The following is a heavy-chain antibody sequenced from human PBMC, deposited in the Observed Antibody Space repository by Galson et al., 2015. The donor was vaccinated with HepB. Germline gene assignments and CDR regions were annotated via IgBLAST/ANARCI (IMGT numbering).Heavy chain of an antibody. CDR2: MSYDGSNK. CDR3: ARGSQEFDY. J-gene: IGHJ4*02. D-gene: IGHD1-26*01. Sequence: SLRLSCAASGFPFRSHGMHWVRQAPGKGLEWVAVMSYDGSNKDYADSVRGRFTTSRDISNNTLYLQMNSLRTEDTAVYYCARGSQEFDYWGQGTLVTVSS. V-gene: IGHV3-30*03. CDR1: GFPFRSHG.